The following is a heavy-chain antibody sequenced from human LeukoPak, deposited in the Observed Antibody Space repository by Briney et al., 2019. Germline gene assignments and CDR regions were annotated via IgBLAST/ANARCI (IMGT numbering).Heavy chain of an antibody. CDR2: LRGNGGT. CDR1: GFTFSSYA. D-gene: IGHD5-24*01. V-gene: IGHV3-23*01. J-gene: IGHJ4*02. Sequence: GGSLRLSCAASGFTFSSYAMSWVREAPARGLEWVSSLRGNGGTFYADSVKGRFTLSRDESRNTVYLQLNNLVVDDTAVYYCAEASWVSNGDGVFGGQGTGVTVSS. CDR3: AEASWVSNGDGVF.